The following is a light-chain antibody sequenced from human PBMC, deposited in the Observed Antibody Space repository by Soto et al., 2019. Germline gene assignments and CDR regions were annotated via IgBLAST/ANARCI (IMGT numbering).Light chain of an antibody. J-gene: IGKJ1*01. V-gene: IGKV3-15*01. CDR2: SAS. CDR1: QSVSTN. Sequence: ENVMTQSPATLSLSPGVRATLACRASQSVSTNLVWYQQRPGQAPRLLIYSASIRATGIPARFSGSGSETEFTLTISSLQSEDSALYYCQQYKKWPPWTFGQGTKVEV. CDR3: QQYKKWPPWT.